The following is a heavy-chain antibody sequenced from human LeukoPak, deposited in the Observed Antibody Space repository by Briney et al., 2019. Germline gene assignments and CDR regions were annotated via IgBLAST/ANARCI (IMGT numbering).Heavy chain of an antibody. J-gene: IGHJ3*02. Sequence: GGSLRLSCAASGFTFSSYWMSWVRQAPGKGLEWVANIKQDGSEKYYVDSVKGRFTISRDNAKNSLYLQMNSLRAEDTAVYYCARARVRGSYAFDIWGQGTMVTVSS. CDR2: IKQDGSEK. V-gene: IGHV3-7*02. CDR1: GFTFSSYW. CDR3: ARARVRGSYAFDI. D-gene: IGHD3-10*01.